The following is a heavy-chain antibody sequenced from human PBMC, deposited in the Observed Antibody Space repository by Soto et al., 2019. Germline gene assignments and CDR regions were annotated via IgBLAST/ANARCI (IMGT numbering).Heavy chain of an antibody. Sequence: ASVKVSCKASGYTFTSYDINWVRQATGQGLEWMGWMNANNGNTNYAQKLQGRVTMTTDTSTSTAYMELRSLRYDDTAVYYCARKGIQLWLETDYWGQGTLVTVSS. V-gene: IGHV1-18*01. J-gene: IGHJ4*02. CDR2: MNANNGNT. D-gene: IGHD5-18*01. CDR1: GYTFTSYD. CDR3: ARKGIQLWLETDY.